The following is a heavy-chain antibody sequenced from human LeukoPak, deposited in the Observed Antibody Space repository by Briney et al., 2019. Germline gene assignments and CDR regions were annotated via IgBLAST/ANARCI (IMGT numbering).Heavy chain of an antibody. D-gene: IGHD3-10*01. V-gene: IGHV4-4*07. CDR1: GGSIRSYY. CDR3: ARDRWYYGSGSTGFDY. CDR2: IYTSGST. Sequence: SETLSLTCTVSGGSIRSYYWSWIRQPAGKGLEWIGRIYTSGSTNYNPSLKSRVTMSVDTSKNQFSLKLSSVTAADTAVYYCARDRWYYGSGSTGFDYWGQGTLVTVSS. J-gene: IGHJ4*02.